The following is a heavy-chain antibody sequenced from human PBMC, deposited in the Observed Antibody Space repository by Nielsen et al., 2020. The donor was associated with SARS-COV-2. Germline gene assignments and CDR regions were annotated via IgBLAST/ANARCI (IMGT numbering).Heavy chain of an antibody. V-gene: IGHV3-23*01. CDR2: ISGSGDRT. D-gene: IGHD4-23*01. J-gene: IGHJ4*02. Sequence: GESLKISCGASGFMFSSHAMSWVRQAPGKGLEWVSVISGSGDRTYYADSVKGRFAISRDNSRGTLFLQMNSLRVEDTAVYYCARDVTTVVPPGDDYWGQGTLVSVSS. CDR1: GFMFSSHA. CDR3: ARDVTTVVPPGDDY.